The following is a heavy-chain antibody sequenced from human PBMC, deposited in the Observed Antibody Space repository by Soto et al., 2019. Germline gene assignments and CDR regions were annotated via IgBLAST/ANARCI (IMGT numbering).Heavy chain of an antibody. Sequence: QVQLQESGPGLVESSGTLSLTCEVSSGSISSGNWWSWVRQPPGKGLEWIGEIYYTGATNYNPSLTSRVTMTIDKSKDQFSLNLRSATAADTAVYYCARVFSSGSGWMYYFDFWGQGILVSVSS. CDR1: SGSISSGNW. J-gene: IGHJ4*02. D-gene: IGHD6-25*01. CDR3: ARVFSSGSGWMYYFDF. V-gene: IGHV4-4*02. CDR2: IYYTGAT.